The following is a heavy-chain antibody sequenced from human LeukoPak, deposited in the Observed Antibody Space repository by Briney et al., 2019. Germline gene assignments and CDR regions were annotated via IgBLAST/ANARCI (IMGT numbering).Heavy chain of an antibody. V-gene: IGHV6-1*01. CDR3: AREKVTGIAAAANNWFDP. CDR2: TYYRSKWYN. Sequence: SQTLSLTCAISGDSVSSNSAAWNWIRQSPSRGLEWLGRTYYRSKWYNDYAVSVKSRITINPDTSKNQFSLQLNSVTPEDTAVYYCAREKVTGIAAAANNWFDPWGQGTLVTVSS. CDR1: GDSVSSNSAA. J-gene: IGHJ5*02. D-gene: IGHD6-13*01.